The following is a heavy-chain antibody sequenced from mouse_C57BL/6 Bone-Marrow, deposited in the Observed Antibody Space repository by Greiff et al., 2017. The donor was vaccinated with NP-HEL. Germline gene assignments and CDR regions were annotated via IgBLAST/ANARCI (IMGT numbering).Heavy chain of an antibody. CDR1: GFTFSDYY. J-gene: IGHJ2*01. CDR3: ARDRDLVGYFDY. CDR2: IDYDGSST. D-gene: IGHD2-12*01. V-gene: IGHV5-16*01. Sequence: EVKVVESEGGLVQPGSSMKLSCTASGFTFSDYYMAWVRQVPEKGLEWVANIDYDGSSTYYLDSLKSRFIISRDNAKNILYLQMSSLKSEDTATYYCARDRDLVGYFDYWGQGTTLTVSS.